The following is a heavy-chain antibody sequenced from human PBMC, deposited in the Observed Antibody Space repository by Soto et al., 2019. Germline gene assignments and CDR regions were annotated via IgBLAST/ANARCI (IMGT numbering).Heavy chain of an antibody. CDR3: AKGPSAAGTWFDY. CDR2: ISYDGSNK. J-gene: IGHJ4*02. V-gene: IGHV3-30*18. D-gene: IGHD6-13*01. CDR1: GFTFSSYG. Sequence: GESLKISCAASGFTFSSYGMHLVRQAPGKGLEWVAVISYDGSNKYYADSVKGRFTISRDNSKNTLYLQMNSLRAEDTAVYYCAKGPSAAGTWFDYWGQGTLVTVSS.